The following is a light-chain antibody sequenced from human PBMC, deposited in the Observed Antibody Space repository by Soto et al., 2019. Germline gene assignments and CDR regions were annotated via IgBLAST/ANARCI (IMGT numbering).Light chain of an antibody. CDR2: EVS. Sequence: CALTPPAPLSGSPVQLITISCSGSSNDVGGYNYVSWYQQHPGQAPKLIIYEVSDRPSGVSPRFSGSKSGNTASLTISGLQVEDEADYFCTSYTSTIADVFRSWTKVTVL. CDR3: TSYTSTIADV. J-gene: IGLJ1*01. V-gene: IGLV2-14*01. CDR1: SNDVGGYNY.